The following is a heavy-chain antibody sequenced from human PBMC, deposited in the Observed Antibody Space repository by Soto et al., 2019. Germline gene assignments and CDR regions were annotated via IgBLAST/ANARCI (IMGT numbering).Heavy chain of an antibody. V-gene: IGHV4-34*01. CDR2: INHSGST. CDR3: ARMTLMKPRLRSFDY. Sequence: QSQTLSLTCAVYGGSFSGYYWSWIRQPPGKGLEWIGEINHSGSTNYNPSLKSRVTISVDTSKNQFSLKLSSVTAADTAVYYCARMTLMKPRLRSFDYWGQGTLVTVSS. J-gene: IGHJ4*02. CDR1: GGSFSGYY. D-gene: IGHD4-17*01.